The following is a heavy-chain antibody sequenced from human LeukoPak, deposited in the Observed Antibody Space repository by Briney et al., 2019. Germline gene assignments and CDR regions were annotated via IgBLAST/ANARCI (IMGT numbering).Heavy chain of an antibody. CDR2: ISGSGGST. V-gene: IGHV3-23*01. CDR1: GFTFSSYA. J-gene: IGHJ4*02. Sequence: GGSLRLSCAASGFTFSSYAMSWVRQAPGKGLERVSAISGSGGSTYYADSVKGRFTISRDNSKNTLYLQMNSLRVEDTAVYYCARRGNNYGYIDYWGQGTLVTVSS. D-gene: IGHD1/OR15-1a*01. CDR3: ARRGNNYGYIDY.